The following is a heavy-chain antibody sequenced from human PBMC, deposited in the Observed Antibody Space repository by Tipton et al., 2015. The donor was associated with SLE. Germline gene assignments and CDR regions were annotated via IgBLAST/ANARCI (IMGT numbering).Heavy chain of an antibody. V-gene: IGHV4-59*08. D-gene: IGHD6-13*01. Sequence: TLSLTCTVSGGSISSYYWSWIRQPPGKGLEWIGYIYYSGSTNYNPSLKSRVTISVDTSKNQFSLKLSSVIAADTAVYYCARHSGSWYFDYWGQGTLVTVSS. CDR1: GGSISSYY. CDR3: ARHSGSWYFDY. J-gene: IGHJ4*02. CDR2: IYYSGST.